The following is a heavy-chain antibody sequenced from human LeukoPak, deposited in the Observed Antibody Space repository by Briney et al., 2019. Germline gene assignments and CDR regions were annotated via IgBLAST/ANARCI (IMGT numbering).Heavy chain of an antibody. CDR3: ARAVDFWSGYDY. D-gene: IGHD3-3*01. Sequence: GGSLRLSCAASGFNFSTYAMHWVRQAPGKGLEYVSAISSNGGSTYYANSVKGRFTISRDNSKNTLYLQMGSLRADDMAVYYCARAVDFWSGYDYWGQGTLVTVSS. J-gene: IGHJ4*02. CDR1: GFNFSTYA. CDR2: ISSNGGST. V-gene: IGHV3-64*01.